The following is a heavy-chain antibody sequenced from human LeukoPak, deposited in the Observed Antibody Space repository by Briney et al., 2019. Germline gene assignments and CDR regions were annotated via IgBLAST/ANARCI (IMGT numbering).Heavy chain of an antibody. CDR1: GGSVSSGSYY. CDR2: IYYSGST. D-gene: IGHD1-7*01. Sequence: SETLSLTCTVSGGSVSSGSYYWSWIRQPPGKGLEWIGYIYYSGSTNYNPSLKSRVTISVDTSKNQFSLKLSSVTAADMAVYYCARDRKLLYHYYYGMDVWGQGTTVTVSS. J-gene: IGHJ6*02. CDR3: ARDRKLLYHYYYGMDV. V-gene: IGHV4-61*01.